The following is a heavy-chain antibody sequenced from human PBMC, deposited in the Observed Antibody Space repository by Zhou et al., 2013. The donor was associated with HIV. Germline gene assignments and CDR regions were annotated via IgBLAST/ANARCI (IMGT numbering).Heavy chain of an antibody. CDR2: IIPILGIA. CDR3: ASTLRAYSSGPGFDP. Sequence: QVQLVQSGAEVKKPGSSVKVSCKASGGTFSSYAISWVRQAPGQGLEWMGRIIPILGIANYAQKFQGRVTITADKSTSTAYMELSSLRSEDTAVYYCASTLRAYSSGPGFDPWGQGTLVTVSS. V-gene: IGHV1-69*04. D-gene: IGHD6-19*01. J-gene: IGHJ5*02. CDR1: GGTFSSYA.